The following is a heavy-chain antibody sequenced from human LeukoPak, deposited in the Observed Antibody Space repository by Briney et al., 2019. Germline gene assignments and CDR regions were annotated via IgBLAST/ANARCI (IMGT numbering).Heavy chain of an antibody. CDR1: GFTFNSYA. Sequence: PGGSLRLSCAASGFTFNSYAMNWVRQAPGEGLEWVSVISGSGGITSYADPVKGRFTIFRDKSKDTLYLQLNSLRAEDTAVYYCAKDARYCSTPNCQKYYFDYWGQGTLVTVSS. CDR2: ISGSGGIT. J-gene: IGHJ4*02. CDR3: AKDARYCSTPNCQKYYFDY. D-gene: IGHD2-2*01. V-gene: IGHV3-23*01.